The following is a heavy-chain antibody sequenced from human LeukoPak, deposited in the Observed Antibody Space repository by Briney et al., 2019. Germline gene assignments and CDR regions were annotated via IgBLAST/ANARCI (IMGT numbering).Heavy chain of an antibody. CDR3: AKGAFVRLEELSPF. J-gene: IGHJ4*02. CDR1: GFTFSSSG. V-gene: IGHV3-30*02. Sequence: HPGGSLRLSCVASGFTFSSSGMHWVRQAPGRGPEWVAFIQYNGTKTYYADSVKGRFTISRDSSKNTLYLQMNSLRADDTAVYYCAKGAFVRLEELSPFWGQGTLVTVSP. CDR2: IQYNGTKT. D-gene: IGHD3-16*02.